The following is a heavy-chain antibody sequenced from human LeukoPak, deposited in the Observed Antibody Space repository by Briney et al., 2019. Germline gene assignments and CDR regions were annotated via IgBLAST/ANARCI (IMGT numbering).Heavy chain of an antibody. J-gene: IGHJ6*03. CDR3: ASTKQQLGGYYYYYYMDV. CDR1: GGSISSYY. Sequence: PSETRSLTCTVSGGSISSYYWSWIRQPPGKGLEWIGYIYYSGSTNYNPSLKSRVTISVDTSKNQFSLKLSSVTAADTAVYYCASTKQQLGGYYYYYYMDVWGKGTTVTISS. D-gene: IGHD6-13*01. CDR2: IYYSGST. V-gene: IGHV4-59*01.